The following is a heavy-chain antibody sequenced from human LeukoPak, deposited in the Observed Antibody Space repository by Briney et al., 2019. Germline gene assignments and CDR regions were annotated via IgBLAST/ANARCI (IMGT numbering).Heavy chain of an antibody. CDR1: GFTFSDFA. V-gene: IGHV3-23*01. CDR3: AKESLVVIESYFDN. D-gene: IGHD3-22*01. J-gene: IGHJ4*02. Sequence: GGSLRLSCVVSGFTFSDFAMSWVRRAPGKGLEWVSAITGSGETKYYADSVKGRFTMSRDNSKNTLYLQRNSLRDEDTAEYFCAKESLVVIESYFDNWGQGTLVTVSS. CDR2: ITGSGETK.